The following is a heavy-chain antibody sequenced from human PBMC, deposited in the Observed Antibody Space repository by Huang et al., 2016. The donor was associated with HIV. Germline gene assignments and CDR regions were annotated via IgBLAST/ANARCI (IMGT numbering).Heavy chain of an antibody. CDR1: GGTFSKYV. Sequence: QVQLVQSGAEVKTPGSSVTVSCKASGGTFSKYVISWVRQAPGQGLEGMGGIIPSVGTPNYGRKCQGRVTITADDSTSTTYVEGSSLRSEDTALYYCARGQLGSYGDYDVLYWGQGTLVTVSS. V-gene: IGHV1-69*13. J-gene: IGHJ4*02. D-gene: IGHD4-17*01. CDR3: ARGQLGSYGDYDVLY. CDR2: IIPSVGTP.